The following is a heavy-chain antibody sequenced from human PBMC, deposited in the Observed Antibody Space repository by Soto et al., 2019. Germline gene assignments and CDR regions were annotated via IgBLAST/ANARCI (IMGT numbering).Heavy chain of an antibody. V-gene: IGHV3-23*01. CDR1: GFTFSSYA. J-gene: IGHJ4*02. D-gene: IGHD5-18*01. Sequence: EVQRLESGGGLVQPGGSLRLSCTASGFTFSSYAMSWVRQAPGKGLEWVSAISGSGGSTYYADSVKGRFTISRDNSKNTLYLQMNSLRAEDTAVYYCAKTGSGYSYGAPTPFDYWGQGTLVTVSS. CDR2: ISGSGGST. CDR3: AKTGSGYSYGAPTPFDY.